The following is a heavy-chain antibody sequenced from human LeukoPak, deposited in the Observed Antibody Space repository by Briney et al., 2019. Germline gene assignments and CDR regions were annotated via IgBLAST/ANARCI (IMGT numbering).Heavy chain of an antibody. V-gene: IGHV3-23*01. J-gene: IGHJ3*01. D-gene: IGHD1-26*01. CDR1: GFTFSSYS. CDR2: IAGTGGST. CDR3: AKAFRIVGIGNPDDAFDV. Sequence: GGSLRLSCAASGFTFSSYSMNWVRQPPGKGLEWVSSIAGTGGSTYYADSVKGRFTLSRDNSENTLYLQLNSLRAEDSGIYYCAKAFRIVGIGNPDDAFDVWGQGTVVTVS.